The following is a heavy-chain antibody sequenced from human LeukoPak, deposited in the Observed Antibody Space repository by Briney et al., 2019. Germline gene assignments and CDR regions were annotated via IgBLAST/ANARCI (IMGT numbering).Heavy chain of an antibody. Sequence: GGSLRLSCAASGFTFSSYWMHWVRQAPGKGLVWVSRIKSDGSNTNYADSVKGRFTISRDNAKNTLHLQMNSLRAEDTAVYYCARGGYSGSGRDYFDSWGQGTLVTVSS. CDR2: IKSDGSNT. V-gene: IGHV3-74*01. J-gene: IGHJ4*02. CDR3: ARGGYSGSGRDYFDS. D-gene: IGHD2-21*01. CDR1: GFTFSSYW.